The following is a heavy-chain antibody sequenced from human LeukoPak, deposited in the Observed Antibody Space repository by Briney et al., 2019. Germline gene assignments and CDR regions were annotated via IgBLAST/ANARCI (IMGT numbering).Heavy chain of an antibody. CDR2: IKPGEIT. CDR1: GGSLSNYF. CDR3: ARGRSPITMVRGVKGGNYYYMDV. D-gene: IGHD3-10*01. J-gene: IGHJ6*03. V-gene: IGHV4-34*01. Sequence: KPSETLSLTCTVYGGSLSNYFWSWIRQPPGKGLEWIGEIKPGEITNYNPSLKSRVTISLDTSKNQLSLKLISATAADTAVYYCARGRSPITMVRGVKGGNYYYMDVWGKGTTVTVSS.